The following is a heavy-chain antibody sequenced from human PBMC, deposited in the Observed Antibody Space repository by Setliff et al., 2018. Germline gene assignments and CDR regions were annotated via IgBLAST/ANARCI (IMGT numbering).Heavy chain of an antibody. CDR2: VGYNGST. V-gene: IGHV4-59*08. CDR1: GGSINNYH. CDR3: ARSVVVIAYDAFDI. Sequence: SETLSLTCTVSGGSINNYHWNWIRQPPGKGLEWIGYVGYNGSTYYNPSLKSRVTISVDTSKNQFSLKLSSVTAADTAVYYCARSVVVIAYDAFDIWGQGTMVTVS. D-gene: IGHD2-21*01. J-gene: IGHJ3*02.